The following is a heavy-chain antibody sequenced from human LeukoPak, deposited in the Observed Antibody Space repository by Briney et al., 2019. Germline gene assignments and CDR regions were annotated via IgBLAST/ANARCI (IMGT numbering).Heavy chain of an antibody. Sequence: VGSLRLSCVVSGFTFTSYAMSWVRQAPGKGLEWVSYISAGDDSTHYAGSVKGRFTISRDKSKNTLYLQMNSLRAEDTAVYYCARSHYYNSNVPPDYWGQGTLVTVSS. CDR2: ISAGDDST. D-gene: IGHD2/OR15-2a*01. J-gene: IGHJ4*02. CDR3: ARSHYYNSNVPPDY. V-gene: IGHV3-23*01. CDR1: GFTFTSYA.